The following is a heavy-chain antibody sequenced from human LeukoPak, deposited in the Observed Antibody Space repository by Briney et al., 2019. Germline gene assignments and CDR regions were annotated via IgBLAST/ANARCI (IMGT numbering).Heavy chain of an antibody. CDR2: ISYDGSNK. CDR3: ARDHKSTVFY. J-gene: IGHJ4*02. V-gene: IGHV3-30-3*01. D-gene: IGHD4-4*01. CDR1: GFTFSSYA. Sequence: GRSLRLSCAASGFTFSSYAMHWVRQAPGKGLEWVAVISYDGSNKYYADSVKGRFTISRDNSKNTLYLQMNSLRAEDTAVYYCARDHKSTVFYWGQGTLVTVSS.